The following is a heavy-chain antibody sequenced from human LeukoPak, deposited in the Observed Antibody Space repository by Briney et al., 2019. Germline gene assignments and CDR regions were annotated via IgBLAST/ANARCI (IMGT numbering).Heavy chain of an antibody. Sequence: GGSLRLSCAASGFTFTNFAMHWVRQAPGKGLEWVAFIRYDGSNKYYADSVKGRFTISRDNSKNTLYLQMNSLRAEDTAVYYCAKDRRPLTYDILDYWGQGTLVTVSS. CDR1: GFTFTNFA. CDR2: IRYDGSNK. D-gene: IGHD3-9*01. V-gene: IGHV3-30*02. CDR3: AKDRRPLTYDILDY. J-gene: IGHJ4*02.